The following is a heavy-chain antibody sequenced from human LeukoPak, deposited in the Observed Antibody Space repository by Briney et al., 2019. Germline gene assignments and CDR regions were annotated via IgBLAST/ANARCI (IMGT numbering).Heavy chain of an antibody. CDR1: GGSVSSGSYY. CDR3: ARVHTTVTTYYFDY. D-gene: IGHD4-17*01. V-gene: IGHV4-61*01. J-gene: IGHJ4*02. CDR2: IYYSGST. Sequence: SVSLSLTCTVPGGSVSSGSYYWSWIRQPPGKGLEWIGYIYYSGSTNYNPSLKSRVPISVDTSKNQFSLKLSSVTAADTAVYYCARVHTTVTTYYFDYWGQGTLVTVSS.